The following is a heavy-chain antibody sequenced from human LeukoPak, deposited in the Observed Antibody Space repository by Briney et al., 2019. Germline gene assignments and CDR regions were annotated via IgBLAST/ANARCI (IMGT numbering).Heavy chain of an antibody. CDR1: GFTFSSYS. J-gene: IGHJ4*02. Sequence: GGSLRLSCAASGFTFSSYSMNWVRQAPGKGLEWVSYISSSSSTIYYADSVKGRFTISRDNAKNSLYLQMNSLRAEDTAVYYCARVDKTDNYGDPDYWGQGTLVTVSS. CDR3: ARVDKTDNYGDPDY. D-gene: IGHD4-17*01. CDR2: ISSSSSTI. V-gene: IGHV3-48*01.